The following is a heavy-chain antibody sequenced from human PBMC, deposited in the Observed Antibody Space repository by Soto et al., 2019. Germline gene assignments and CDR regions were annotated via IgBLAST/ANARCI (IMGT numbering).Heavy chain of an antibody. CDR1: GGTFNSYA. Sequence: QVQLVQSGAEVKKPESSVRVSCKASGGTFNSYAITWVRQAPGQGLEWMGGTIPMFGTTNYAEKFQGRVPIIADESTNTAYMELSSLRSEDTAVYYCTRCGIRYHSIGYYLGIDGMDVWGQGTTVIVSS. D-gene: IGHD3-22*01. CDR3: TRCGIRYHSIGYYLGIDGMDV. J-gene: IGHJ6*02. V-gene: IGHV1-69*12. CDR2: TIPMFGTT.